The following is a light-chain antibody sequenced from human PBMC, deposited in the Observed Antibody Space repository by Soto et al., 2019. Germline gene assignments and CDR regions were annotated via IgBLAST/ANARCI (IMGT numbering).Light chain of an antibody. CDR2: DAS. CDR3: QQRSNWGLT. V-gene: IGKV3-11*01. Sequence: EIVLTQSPATLSLSPGERATLSCRASQSVSSYLAWYQQKPGQAPRLLFYDASNRATGIPARFSGSGSGTDFTLTISSLEPEDFAVYYCQQRSNWGLTFGGGTKVDI. CDR1: QSVSSY. J-gene: IGKJ4*01.